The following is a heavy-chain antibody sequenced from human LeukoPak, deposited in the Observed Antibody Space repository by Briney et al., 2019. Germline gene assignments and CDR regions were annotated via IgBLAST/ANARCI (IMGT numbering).Heavy chain of an antibody. Sequence: SSETLSLTRAVYGGSFSGYYWSWIRQPPGKGLEWIGGINHSGSTNYNPSLKSRVTISVDTSKNQFSLKLSSVTAADTAVYYCARGWRIWVSFSPHTQQQYYFDYWGQGTLVTVSS. CDR3: ARGWRIWVSFSPHTQQQYYFDY. V-gene: IGHV4-34*01. CDR1: GGSFSGYY. CDR2: INHSGST. D-gene: IGHD6-13*01. J-gene: IGHJ4*02.